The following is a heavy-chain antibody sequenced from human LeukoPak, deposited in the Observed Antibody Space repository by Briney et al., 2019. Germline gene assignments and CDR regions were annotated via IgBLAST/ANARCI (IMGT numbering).Heavy chain of an antibody. Sequence: GRSLRLSCAASGFTFSSYAMHWVRQAPGKGLEWVAVISYDGSNKYYADSVKGRFTISRDNSKNTLYLQMNSLRAEDTAVYYCARASDGAEDYWGQGTLVTVSS. CDR2: ISYDGSNK. D-gene: IGHD5-24*01. V-gene: IGHV3-30*04. CDR3: ARASDGAEDY. J-gene: IGHJ4*02. CDR1: GFTFSSYA.